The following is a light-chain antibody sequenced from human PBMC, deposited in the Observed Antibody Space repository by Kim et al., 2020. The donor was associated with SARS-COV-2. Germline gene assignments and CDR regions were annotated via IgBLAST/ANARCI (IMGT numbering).Light chain of an antibody. CDR2: QDS. CDR1: KLGDKY. V-gene: IGLV3-1*01. CDR3: QAWDSSTAE. J-gene: IGLJ3*02. Sequence: SVSPGQTASITCSGDKLGDKYACWYQQKPGQSPVLVIYQDSKRPSGIPERFSGSNSGNTATLTISGTQAMDEADYYCQAWDSSTAEFGGGTQLTV.